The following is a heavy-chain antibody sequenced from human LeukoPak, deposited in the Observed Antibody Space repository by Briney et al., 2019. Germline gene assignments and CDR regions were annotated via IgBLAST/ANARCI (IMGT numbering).Heavy chain of an antibody. D-gene: IGHD5-24*01. CDR3: ARGGRDGYNYG. Sequence: SETLCLTCAVYGGSFSGYYWSWIRQPPGKGLEWIGEINHSGSTNYNPSLKSRVTISVDTSKNQFSLKLSSVTAADTAVYYCARGGRDGYNYGWGQGTLVTVSS. CDR2: INHSGST. V-gene: IGHV4-34*01. J-gene: IGHJ4*02. CDR1: GGSFSGYY.